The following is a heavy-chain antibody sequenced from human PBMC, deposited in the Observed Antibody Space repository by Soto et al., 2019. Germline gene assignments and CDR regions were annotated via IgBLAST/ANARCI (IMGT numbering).Heavy chain of an antibody. Sequence: QVKLVQSGTEVKKPGASIKVSCKASGYSFATSGMTWVRQAPGQGLEWMGWISVYNGNTNYDQSLQDRVTMTTDTSTNTAYLEVMNLRSDYTAVYYCARAGQFYDASGYADWGQGTLVPVSS. CDR2: ISVYNGNT. J-gene: IGHJ4*02. CDR1: GYSFATSG. V-gene: IGHV1-18*01. CDR3: ARAGQFYDASGYAD. D-gene: IGHD3-22*01.